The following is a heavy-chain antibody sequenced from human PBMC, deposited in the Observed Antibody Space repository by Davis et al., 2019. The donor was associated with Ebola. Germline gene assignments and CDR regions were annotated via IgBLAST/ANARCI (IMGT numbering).Heavy chain of an antibody. V-gene: IGHV3-30-3*01. CDR1: RFTFTGFA. Sequence: GESLKISCAASRFTFTGFAMHWVRQAPGKGLEWVAVISYDGGNKYYADSVKGRFTISRDNSKNTLYLQMDSLRAEDTAVYYCARATAFSSGWLFDYWGQGTLVTVSS. D-gene: IGHD6-19*01. J-gene: IGHJ4*02. CDR2: ISYDGGNK. CDR3: ARATAFSSGWLFDY.